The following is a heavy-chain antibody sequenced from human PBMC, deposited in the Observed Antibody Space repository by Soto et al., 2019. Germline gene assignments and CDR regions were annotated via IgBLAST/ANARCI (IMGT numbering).Heavy chain of an antibody. CDR2: IRSKAYGGTT. Sequence: GGSLRLSCTASGFTFGDYAMSWFRQAPGKGLEWVGFIRSKAYGGTTEYAASVKGRFTISRDDSKSIAYLQMNSLKTEDTAVYYCTRENTDSSSWYHWFDPWGQGTRVTVAS. D-gene: IGHD6-13*01. CDR3: TRENTDSSSWYHWFDP. J-gene: IGHJ5*02. CDR1: GFTFGDYA. V-gene: IGHV3-49*03.